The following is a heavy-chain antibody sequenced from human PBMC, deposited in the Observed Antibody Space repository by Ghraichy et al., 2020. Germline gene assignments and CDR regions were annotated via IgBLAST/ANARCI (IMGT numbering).Heavy chain of an antibody. CDR2: ISSNGGST. CDR3: VKPRADCSGGSCTGTFSFLFVPYYYYGMDV. Sequence: GGSLRLSCSASGFTFGSYAMHWVRQAPGKGLEYVSAISSNGGSTYYADSVKGRFTISRDNSKNTLYLQMSSLRAEDTAVYYCVKPRADCSGGSCTGTFSFLFVPYYYYGMDVWGQGTTVTVSS. D-gene: IGHD2-15*01. CDR1: GFTFGSYA. J-gene: IGHJ6*02. V-gene: IGHV3-64D*06.